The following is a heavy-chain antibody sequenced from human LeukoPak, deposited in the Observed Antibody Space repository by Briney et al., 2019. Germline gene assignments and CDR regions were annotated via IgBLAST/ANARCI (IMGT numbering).Heavy chain of an antibody. Sequence: PGGSLRLSCAASGFTFSSYSMNWVRQAPGKGLEWVSYISSSSSTIYYADSVKGRFTISRDNAKNSLYLQMNSLRAEDTAVYYCARDLELDYYDAYRENFDYWGQGTLVTVSS. D-gene: IGHD3-22*01. CDR2: ISSSSSTI. CDR3: ARDLELDYYDAYRENFDY. CDR1: GFTFSSYS. J-gene: IGHJ4*02. V-gene: IGHV3-48*01.